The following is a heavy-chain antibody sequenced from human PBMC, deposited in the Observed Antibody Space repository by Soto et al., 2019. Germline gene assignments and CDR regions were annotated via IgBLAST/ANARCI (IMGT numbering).Heavy chain of an antibody. CDR2: ISVSGHDT. CDR3: AKFQVEGYHNYYGMDV. CDR1: GFTFSSYA. Sequence: PGGSLRLSCAASGFTFSSYAFSWVRQAPGKGLEWASTISVSGHDTYYADSVKGRFTISGDNSRDTLYLEMNSLRAEGTALYYCAKFQVEGYHNYYGMDVWGQGTTVTVSS. J-gene: IGHJ6*02. V-gene: IGHV3-23*01.